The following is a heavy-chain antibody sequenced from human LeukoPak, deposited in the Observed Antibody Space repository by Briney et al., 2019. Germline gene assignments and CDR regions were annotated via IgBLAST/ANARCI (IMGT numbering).Heavy chain of an antibody. V-gene: IGHV1-69*06. D-gene: IGHD5-18*01. CDR3: ARDKGYSYGKYYYYMDV. CDR2: IIPIFGTA. J-gene: IGHJ6*03. CDR1: GGTFSSYA. Sequence: SVKVSCKASGGTFSSYAISWVRQAPGQGLEWMGGIIPIFGTANYAQRFQGRVTITADKSTSTAYMELSSLRSEDTAVYYCARDKGYSYGKYYYYMDVWGKGTTVTVSS.